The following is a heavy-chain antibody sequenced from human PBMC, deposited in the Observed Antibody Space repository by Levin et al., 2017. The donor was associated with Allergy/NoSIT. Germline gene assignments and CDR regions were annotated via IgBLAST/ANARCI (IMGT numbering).Heavy chain of an antibody. J-gene: IGHJ4*02. CDR3: AKPAPYSSSWAPFDY. CDR1: GFTFSSYG. CDR2: ISYDGSNK. V-gene: IGHV3-30*18. D-gene: IGHD6-13*01. Sequence: GESLKISCAASGFTFSSYGMHWVRQAPGKGLKWVAVISYDGSNKYYADSVKGRFTISRDNSKNTLYLQMNSLRAEDTAVYYCAKPAPYSSSWAPFDYWGQGTLVTVSS.